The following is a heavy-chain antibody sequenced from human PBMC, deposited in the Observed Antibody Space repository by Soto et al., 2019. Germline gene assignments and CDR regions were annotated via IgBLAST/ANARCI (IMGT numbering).Heavy chain of an antibody. V-gene: IGHV1-69*01. J-gene: IGHJ2*01. CDR2: IIPISGTG. D-gene: IGHD5-12*01. Sequence: QVQLVQSGAEVKKPGSSVKVSCKASGGTFSSYVISWVRQAPGQGLEWMGGIIPISGTGKYEQKFQGRVTITADESTSTAYMELSRLRYEDTAVYYCATTPLVATIRWYFDLWGRGTLVTLSS. CDR3: ATTPLVATIRWYFDL. CDR1: GGTFSSYV.